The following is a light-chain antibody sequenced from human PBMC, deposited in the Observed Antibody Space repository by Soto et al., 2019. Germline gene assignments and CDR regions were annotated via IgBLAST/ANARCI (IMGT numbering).Light chain of an antibody. CDR1: SSSIGAGYD. Sequence: QSVLTQPPSVSGAPGQRVTISCTGSSSSIGAGYDVHWYHQLPGAAPKLLVSSNNNRPSGVPDRFSASKSGTSASLAITGLQTEDEAQYYCQSYDSRLTAYVFGTGTKLTVL. CDR3: QSYDSRLTAYV. J-gene: IGLJ1*01. V-gene: IGLV1-40*01. CDR2: SNN.